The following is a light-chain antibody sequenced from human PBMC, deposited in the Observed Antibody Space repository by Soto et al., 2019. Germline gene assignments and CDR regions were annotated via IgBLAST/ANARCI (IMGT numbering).Light chain of an antibody. CDR2: STT. Sequence: QTVVTQEPSLTVSPGGTVTLTCASSTGPVTSDYYPNWFQQKPGQAPRALIYSTTKKHSWTPARFSGSLLGGKAALTLSGALPEDEADYFCLLSYSGAWVFGGGTKVTVL. V-gene: IGLV7-43*01. CDR3: LLSYSGAWV. CDR1: TGPVTSDYY. J-gene: IGLJ3*02.